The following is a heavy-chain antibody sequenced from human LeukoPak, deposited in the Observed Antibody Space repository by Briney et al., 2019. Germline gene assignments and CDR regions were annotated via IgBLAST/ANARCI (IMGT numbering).Heavy chain of an antibody. J-gene: IGHJ6*03. CDR2: ISSGGTYI. CDR3: ARVQSGYYHYMDV. Sequence: GGSLRLSCAASEFTFSTYNMNWVRRAPGKGLEWVSSISSGGTYIYYADSVKGRFTISRDNAKNSLYLQLNSLRTEDTAVYYCARVQSGYYHYMDVWGKGTTVTVSS. CDR1: EFTFSTYN. V-gene: IGHV3-21*01. D-gene: IGHD3-10*01.